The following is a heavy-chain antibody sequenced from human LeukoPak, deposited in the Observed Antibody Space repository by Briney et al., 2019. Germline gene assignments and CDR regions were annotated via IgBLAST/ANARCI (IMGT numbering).Heavy chain of an antibody. V-gene: IGHV3-7*01. D-gene: IGHD6-19*01. CDR2: IKQDGSEK. CDR1: GFTFSSYS. CDR3: GGDRGRGWYSDY. Sequence: GGSLRLSCAASGFTFSSYSMSWVRQAPGKGLEWVANIKQDGSEKYYVDSVKGRFTISRDNAKNSLYLQMNSLGAEDTAVYYCGGDRGRGWYSDYWGQGTLVTVSS. J-gene: IGHJ4*02.